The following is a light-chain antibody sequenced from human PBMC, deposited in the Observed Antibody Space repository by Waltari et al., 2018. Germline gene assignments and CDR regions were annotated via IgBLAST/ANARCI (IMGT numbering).Light chain of an antibody. Sequence: QSVPTQPPSVSGTPGQRVTISCSGSSPDTGRNTVNWYQHLPGTAPKLLIYSNYQRPSGVPDRFSGSKSGTSASLAISGLQSEDEADYYCATWDDSLDTPVFGGGTKLTVL. CDR3: ATWDDSLDTPV. CDR1: SPDTGRNT. J-gene: IGLJ3*02. V-gene: IGLV1-44*01. CDR2: SNY.